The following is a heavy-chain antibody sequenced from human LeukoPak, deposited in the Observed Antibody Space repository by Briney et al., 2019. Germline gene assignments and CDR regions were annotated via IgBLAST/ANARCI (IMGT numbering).Heavy chain of an antibody. CDR1: GGSISGYY. D-gene: IGHD3-10*01. CDR2: IYHTGST. J-gene: IGHJ4*02. Sequence: SGTLSLTCTVSGGSISGYYWNWIRQPPGKGLEWIGYIYHTGSTNYNPSLKSRVTISVDTSKNQFSLKLSSVTAADTAVYYCARRGLMVRGVSFDYWGQGTLVTVSS. CDR3: ARRGLMVRGVSFDY. V-gene: IGHV4-59*01.